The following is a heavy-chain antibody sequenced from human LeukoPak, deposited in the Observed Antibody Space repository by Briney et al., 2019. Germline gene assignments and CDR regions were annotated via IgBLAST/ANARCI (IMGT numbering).Heavy chain of an antibody. CDR1: GFTFSSYE. CDR3: ARVGARFDY. V-gene: IGHV3-48*03. D-gene: IGHD1-26*01. J-gene: IGHJ4*02. Sequence: GGSLRLSRAASGFTFSSYEMNWVRQAPGKGLEWVSYISTSGSTISYADSVKGRFTISRDNAKNSLYLQMNSLRAEDTAVYYCARVGARFDYWGQGTLVTVSS. CDR2: ISTSGSTI.